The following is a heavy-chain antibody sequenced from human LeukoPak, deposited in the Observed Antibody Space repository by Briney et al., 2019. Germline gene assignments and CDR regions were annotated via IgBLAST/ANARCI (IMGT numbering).Heavy chain of an antibody. Sequence: SETLSLTCAVYGGSFSGYYWSWIRQPPGKGLEWIGEINHSGSTNYSPSLKSRVTIPVDTSKNQFSLKLSSVTAADTAVYYCTTPWFDPWGQGTLVTVSS. CDR2: INHSGST. V-gene: IGHV4-34*01. CDR1: GGSFSGYY. CDR3: TTPWFDP. D-gene: IGHD1-14*01. J-gene: IGHJ5*02.